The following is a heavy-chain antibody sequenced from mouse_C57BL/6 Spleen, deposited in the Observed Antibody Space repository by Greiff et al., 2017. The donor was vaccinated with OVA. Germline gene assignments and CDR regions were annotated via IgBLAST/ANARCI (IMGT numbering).Heavy chain of an antibody. Sequence: VKVVESGPGLVAPSQSLSITCTVSGFSLTSYGVDWVRQSPGKGLEWLGVIWGVGSTNYNSALKSRLSISKDNSKSQVFLKMNSLQTDDTAMYYCVLTGTWFAYWGQGTLVTVSA. D-gene: IGHD4-1*01. CDR3: VLTGTWFAY. CDR1: GFSLTSYG. J-gene: IGHJ3*01. V-gene: IGHV2-6*01. CDR2: IWGVGST.